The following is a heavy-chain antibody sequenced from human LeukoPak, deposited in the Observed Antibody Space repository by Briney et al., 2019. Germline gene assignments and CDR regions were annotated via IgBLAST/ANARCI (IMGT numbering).Heavy chain of an antibody. Sequence: TSETLSLTCAVYGGSFSGYYWSWIRQPPGKGLEWIGEINHSGSTNYNPSLKSRVTISVDTSKNQFSLKLSSVTAADTAVYYCARGLAPYSSSFLRYWGQGTLVTVSS. CDR1: GGSFSGYY. V-gene: IGHV4-34*01. D-gene: IGHD6-13*01. CDR2: INHSGST. J-gene: IGHJ4*02. CDR3: ARGLAPYSSSFLRY.